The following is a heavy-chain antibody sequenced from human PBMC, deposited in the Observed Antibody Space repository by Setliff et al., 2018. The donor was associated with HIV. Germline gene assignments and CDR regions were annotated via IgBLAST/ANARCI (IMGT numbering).Heavy chain of an antibody. J-gene: IGHJ4*02. D-gene: IGHD6-13*01. Sequence: SETLSLTCTVSGDSISSGSYYWSWIRQPAGKGREWIGRIYTSGTTNYNPSLKSRVTISVDTSKNQFSLRLSSVTAADTAVYYCAREECTSWPRVHYWGQGALVTVSS. CDR2: IYTSGTT. CDR3: AREECTSWPRVHY. CDR1: GDSISSGSYY. V-gene: IGHV4-61*02.